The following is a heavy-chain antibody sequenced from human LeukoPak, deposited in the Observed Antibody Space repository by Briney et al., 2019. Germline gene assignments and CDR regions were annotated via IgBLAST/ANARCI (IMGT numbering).Heavy chain of an antibody. D-gene: IGHD1-14*01. CDR1: GGSFSGYY. V-gene: IGHV4-34*01. J-gene: IGHJ4*02. CDR2: INHSGST. CDR3: ATGGY. Sequence: SETLPLTCAVYGGSFSGYYWSWIRQPPGKGLEWIGEINHSGSTNYNPFLKSRVTISVDTSKNQFSLKLSSVTAADTAVYYCATGGYWGQGTLVTVSS.